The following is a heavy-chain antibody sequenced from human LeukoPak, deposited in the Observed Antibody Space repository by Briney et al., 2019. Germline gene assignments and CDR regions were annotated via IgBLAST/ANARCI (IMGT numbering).Heavy chain of an antibody. J-gene: IGHJ5*02. V-gene: IGHV6-1*01. CDR1: GDSVSSNSAA. Sequence: SQTLSLTSVISGDSVSSNSAAWNWIRQSPSRGLEWLGRTYYRSKWYNDYAVSVKSRITINPDTSKNQFSLQLNSVTPEDTAVYYCARSARYNWNDLRWCHPWGQGTLVTVSS. CDR3: ARSARYNWNDLRWCHP. CDR2: TYYRSKWYN. D-gene: IGHD1-20*01.